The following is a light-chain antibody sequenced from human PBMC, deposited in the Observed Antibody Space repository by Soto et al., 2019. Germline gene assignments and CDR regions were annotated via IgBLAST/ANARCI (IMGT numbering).Light chain of an antibody. CDR2: KAS. CDR3: QQYNSYSWT. Sequence: DIQMTQSPSTLSASVGDRVTITCRASQSSSSWLAWYQQKPWKAPKLLIYKASSLESGLPSRFSGSGSGTEFTLSISSLQPDDFATYYCQQYNSYSWTFGQGTKVAIK. V-gene: IGKV1-5*03. CDR1: QSSSSW. J-gene: IGKJ1*01.